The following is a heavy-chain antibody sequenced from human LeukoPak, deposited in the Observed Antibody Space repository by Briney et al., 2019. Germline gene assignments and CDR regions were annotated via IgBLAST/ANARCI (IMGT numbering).Heavy chain of an antibody. CDR1: GLTFSSYG. V-gene: IGHV3-33*01. CDR2: IWYDGSNK. CDR3: ARGRREQLVWVYYFDY. D-gene: IGHD6-13*01. Sequence: GGSLRLSCAASGLTFSSYGMHWVRQAPGKGLEWVAVIWYDGSNKYYADSVKGRFTISRDNSKNTLYLQMNSLRAEDTAVYYCARGRREQLVWVYYFDYWGQGTLVTVSS. J-gene: IGHJ4*02.